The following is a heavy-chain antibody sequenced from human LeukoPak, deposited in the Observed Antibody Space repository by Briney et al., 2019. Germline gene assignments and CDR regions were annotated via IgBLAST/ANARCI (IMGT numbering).Heavy chain of an antibody. Sequence: SETLSLTCSVSGVSVGSAGYYWTWIRQPPGKGLEWIGYMYYTANSNYNPFLKSRVTMSLDPSQNEFSLRLTSVTAADTAVYYCARSQSQCGSYRYYFAYWGQGVLVTVSS. CDR2: MYYTANS. J-gene: IGHJ4*02. CDR3: ARSQSQCGSYRYYFAY. D-gene: IGHD1-26*01. CDR1: GVSVGSAGYY. V-gene: IGHV4-61*08.